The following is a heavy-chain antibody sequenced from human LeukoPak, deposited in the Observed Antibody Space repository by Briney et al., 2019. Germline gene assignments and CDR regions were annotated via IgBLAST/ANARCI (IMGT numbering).Heavy chain of an antibody. J-gene: IGHJ5*02. Sequence: SETLSLTCTVSGGSISSYYWSWIREPPGKGLEWIGYIYYSGSTNYNPSLKSRVTISVDTSKNQFSLKLSPVTAADTAVYYCARLVSSWFDPWGQGTLVTVSS. CDR1: GGSISSYY. D-gene: IGHD2-2*01. V-gene: IGHV4-59*08. CDR2: IYYSGST. CDR3: ARLVSSWFDP.